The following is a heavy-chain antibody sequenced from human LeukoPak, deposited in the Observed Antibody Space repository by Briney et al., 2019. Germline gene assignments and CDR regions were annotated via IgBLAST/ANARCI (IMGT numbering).Heavy chain of an antibody. CDR2: VDPEDGET. J-gene: IGHJ4*02. CDR3: VTGKWVFLVATRGAY. V-gene: IGHV1-69-2*01. CDR1: GYTFTDYY. D-gene: IGHD2-15*01. Sequence: ASVKISCKTSGYTFTDYYIHWVRQAPGKGPEWMGRVDPEDGETMYAEKFQGRFTIAADTSTNIASMELSGLRSEDTAVYYCVTGKWVFLVATRGAYWGQGTLVTVSS.